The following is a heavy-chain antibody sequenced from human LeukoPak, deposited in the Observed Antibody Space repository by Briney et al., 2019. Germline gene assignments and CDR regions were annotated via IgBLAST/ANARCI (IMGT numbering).Heavy chain of an antibody. Sequence: GGSLRLSCAASGFTFSSYDIHWVRQATGKGLEWVSGIGTAGEIYYPGSVKGRFTISRDNAKNSLYLQMSSLSVEDTAMYYCVRQFPQAAAGAAWYFDLWGRGTLVTVSS. CDR2: IGTAGEI. D-gene: IGHD6-13*01. CDR1: GFTFSSYD. CDR3: VRQFPQAAAGAAWYFDL. J-gene: IGHJ2*01. V-gene: IGHV3-13*01.